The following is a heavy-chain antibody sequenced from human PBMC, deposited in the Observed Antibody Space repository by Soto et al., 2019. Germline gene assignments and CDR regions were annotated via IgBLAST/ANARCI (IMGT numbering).Heavy chain of an antibody. CDR1: GGSMNNYY. Sequence: PSETLSLTCTVSGGSMNNYYWSWIRQAPGKGLQYIGYISYMGTTNYNPSLKSRVTISVDTSKNQFSLKLTSVTAADTALYYCPKPGGGYVNSGYYGGDYDSWGRGTLVTVSS. D-gene: IGHD3-22*01. CDR2: ISYMGTT. V-gene: IGHV4-59*01. J-gene: IGHJ4*02. CDR3: PKPGGGYVNSGYYGGDYDS.